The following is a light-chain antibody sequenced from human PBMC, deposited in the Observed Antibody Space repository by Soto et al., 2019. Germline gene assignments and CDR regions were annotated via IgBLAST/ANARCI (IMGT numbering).Light chain of an antibody. Sequence: QSVLTQPPSVSGAPGQRVTISCTGSSSNIGAGYDVHWYQQLPGTAPKLLIYGNSNRPSGVPDRFSGSIDSSSNSASLTISGLKTEDEADYYCQSYDSSNVVFGGGTKLTVL. CDR1: SSNIGAGYD. J-gene: IGLJ2*01. CDR3: QSYDSSNVV. V-gene: IGLV1-40*01. CDR2: GNS.